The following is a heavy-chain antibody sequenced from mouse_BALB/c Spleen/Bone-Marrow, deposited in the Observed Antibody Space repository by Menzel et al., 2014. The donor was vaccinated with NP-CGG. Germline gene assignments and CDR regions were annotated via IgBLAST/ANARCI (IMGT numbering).Heavy chain of an antibody. CDR1: GFTFSGFG. Sequence: EVMLVESGGGLVQPGGSRKLSCAASGFTFSGFGMHWVRQAPEKGLEWVAYISSGSSTIFYADTVKGRFTISRDNPKNTLFLQKTSLRSEDTAMYYCTRGGNWEDFDYWGQGTTLTVSS. CDR3: TRGGNWEDFDY. D-gene: IGHD4-1*01. J-gene: IGHJ2*01. CDR2: ISSGSSTI. V-gene: IGHV5-17*02.